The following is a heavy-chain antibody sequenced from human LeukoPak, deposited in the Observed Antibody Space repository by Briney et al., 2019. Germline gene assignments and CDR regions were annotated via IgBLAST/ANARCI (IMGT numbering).Heavy chain of an antibody. CDR3: ARELGSGWYSNWFDP. V-gene: IGHV4-59*01. CDR1: GGSISSYY. J-gene: IGHJ5*02. Sequence: SETLSLTCTVSGGSISSYYWSWIRQPTGKGLEWIGYIYYSGSTNYNPSLKSRVTISVDTSKNQFSLKLSSVTAADTAVYYCARELGSGWYSNWFDPWGQGTLVTVSS. D-gene: IGHD6-19*01. CDR2: IYYSGST.